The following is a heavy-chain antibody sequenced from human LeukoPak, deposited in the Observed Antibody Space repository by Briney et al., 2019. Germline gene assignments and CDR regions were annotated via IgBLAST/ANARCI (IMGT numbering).Heavy chain of an antibody. CDR3: AKEGSHWYKYFQH. V-gene: IGHV3-30*18. D-gene: IGHD6-13*01. Sequence: PGGSLRLSCAASGFTFSSFAMHWVRQAPGKGLEWVAVISYDGYNKYYADSVKGRFTISRDNSKNTLYLQMDSLRVEDTAVYYCAKEGSHWYKYFQHWGQGTLVTVSS. J-gene: IGHJ1*01. CDR2: ISYDGYNK. CDR1: GFTFSSFA.